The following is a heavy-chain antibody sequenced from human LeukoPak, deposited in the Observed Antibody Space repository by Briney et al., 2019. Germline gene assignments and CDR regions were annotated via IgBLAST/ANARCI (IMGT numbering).Heavy chain of an antibody. Sequence: GGSLRLSCAASGFTFSSYAMSWVRQAPGKGLEWVSAISGSGGSTYYADSVKGRVTISRDNSKNTLSLQMNNLRAEDTAVYYCAKAGYCNSTSCDHWGQGILVTVSS. V-gene: IGHV3-23*01. D-gene: IGHD2-2*01. J-gene: IGHJ4*02. CDR2: ISGSGGST. CDR3: AKAGYCNSTSCDH. CDR1: GFTFSSYA.